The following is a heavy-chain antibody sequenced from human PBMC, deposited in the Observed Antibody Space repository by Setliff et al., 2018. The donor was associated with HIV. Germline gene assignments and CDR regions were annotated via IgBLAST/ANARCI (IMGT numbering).Heavy chain of an antibody. D-gene: IGHD2-21*01. CDR3: ARLGRAIDDGGSSLRLDF. Sequence: SETLSLTCVVSDDSFCNYDWTWIRQSPGKALEWIGYISSSGTTNYNPSLRSRVTISMETSNTRFSLWLRSATAADTATYFCARLGRAIDDGGSSLRLDFWGQGMLVTAPQ. CDR2: ISSSGTT. V-gene: IGHV4-4*09. CDR1: DDSFCNYD. J-gene: IGHJ4*02.